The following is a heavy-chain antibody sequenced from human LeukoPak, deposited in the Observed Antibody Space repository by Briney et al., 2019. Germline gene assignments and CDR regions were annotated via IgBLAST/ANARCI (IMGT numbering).Heavy chain of an antibody. CDR1: GASISSGGYS. J-gene: IGHJ4*02. V-gene: IGHV4-30-2*01. CDR3: AREIPEGYFDY. CDR2: IYHSGST. Sequence: SETLSLTCAVSGASISSGGYSWSWIRQPPGKGLEWIGYIYHSGSTYYNPSLKSRVTISVDRSKNQFSLKLSSVTAADTAVYYCAREIPEGYFDYWGQGTLVTVSS. D-gene: IGHD2-2*02.